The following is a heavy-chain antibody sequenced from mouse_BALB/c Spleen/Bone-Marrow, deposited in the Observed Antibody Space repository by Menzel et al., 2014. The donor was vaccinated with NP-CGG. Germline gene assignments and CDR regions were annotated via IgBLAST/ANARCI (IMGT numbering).Heavy chain of an antibody. J-gene: IGHJ1*01. CDR3: ARSRGLYDSWYFDV. D-gene: IGHD2-4*01. CDR2: IDPSDNYI. CDR1: GYTFTSYW. Sequence: QVQLQQSGAELVKPGASVKLSCKASGYTFTSYWMNWVKQRPGQGLEWIGEIDPSDNYINYNQKVKGKGTLTVDKSSSTAYMQLSSLTSEDSAVYYCARSRGLYDSWYFDVWSAGTTVTVSS. V-gene: IGHV1-69*02.